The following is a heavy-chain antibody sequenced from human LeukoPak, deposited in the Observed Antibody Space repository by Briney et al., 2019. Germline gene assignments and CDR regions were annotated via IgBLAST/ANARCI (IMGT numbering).Heavy chain of an antibody. D-gene: IGHD3-16*01. V-gene: IGHV3-7*03. CDR1: GFTFSSYW. J-gene: IGHJ6*02. CDR2: INHNGNVN. CDR3: ARGGGLDV. Sequence: GGSLRLSCAASGFTFSSYWMNWARQAPGKGLEWVASINHNGNVNYYVDSVKGRFTISRVNAKNSLYPQMRNLRAEDTAVYFCARGGGLDVWGQGATVTVSS.